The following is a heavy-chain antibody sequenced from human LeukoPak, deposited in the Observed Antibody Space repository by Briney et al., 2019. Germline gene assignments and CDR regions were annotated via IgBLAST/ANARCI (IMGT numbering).Heavy chain of an antibody. Sequence: PGRSLRLSCAASGFTFDDYAMHWVRQAPGKGLEWVSGISWNSGSIGYADSVKGRFTISRDNAKNSLYLQMNSLTVEDTAIYYCARDDRESDWLGEEDYWGQGTLVTVSS. J-gene: IGHJ4*02. V-gene: IGHV3-9*01. CDR1: GFTFDDYA. CDR3: ARDDRESDWLGEEDY. D-gene: IGHD3-10*01. CDR2: ISWNSGSI.